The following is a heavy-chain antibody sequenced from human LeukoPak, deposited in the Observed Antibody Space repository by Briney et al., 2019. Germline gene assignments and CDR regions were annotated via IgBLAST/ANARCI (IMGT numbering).Heavy chain of an antibody. Sequence: GGSLRLSCAASGFTLSDYYMTWVRQAPGRGLEWISYVGNGGSNIMLYADSVKGRFTVFRDYAKNSLYLQMNSLRAEDTAVYYCARDKSNKGHDCWGQGTLVTVSS. CDR2: VGNGGSNIM. J-gene: IGHJ4*02. V-gene: IGHV3-11*01. CDR3: ARDKSNKGHDC. CDR1: GFTLSDYY.